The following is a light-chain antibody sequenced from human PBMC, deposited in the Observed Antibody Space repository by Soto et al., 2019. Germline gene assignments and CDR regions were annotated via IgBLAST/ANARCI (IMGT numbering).Light chain of an antibody. CDR1: QSISTR. CDR3: QQYNSPIT. Sequence: DIPLTPSPSTLSASAWDGVTITCRASQSISTRLAWYQQKPGTAPKLLIYDASSLESGVPSRFSGSGSGTEFTLTISSLQPDDFATYYCQQYNSPITCGQGTQREIK. CDR2: DAS. V-gene: IGKV1-5*01. J-gene: IGKJ5*01.